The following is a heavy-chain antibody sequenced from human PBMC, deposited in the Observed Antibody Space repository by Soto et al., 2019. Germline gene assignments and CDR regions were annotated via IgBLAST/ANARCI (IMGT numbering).Heavy chain of an antibody. J-gene: IGHJ4*02. V-gene: IGHV3-21*01. CDR1: GFTFSSYS. CDR2: ISSSSYI. Sequence: SGGSLRLSCAASGFTFSSYSMNWVRQAPGKGLEWVSSISSSSYIYYADSVKGRFTVSRDNAKNSVYLDMNSLSAEDTAVYYCARESEDLTSNFDYWGQGTLVTVSS. CDR3: ARESEDLTSNFDY.